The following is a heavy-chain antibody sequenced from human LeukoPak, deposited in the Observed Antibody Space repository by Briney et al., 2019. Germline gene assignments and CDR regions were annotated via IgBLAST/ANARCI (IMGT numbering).Heavy chain of an antibody. Sequence: GGSLRLSCAASGFTFSSYSMNWVRQAPGKGLEWVSSISSSSSYIYYADSVKGRFTISRDNAKNSLYLRMNSLRAEDTAVYYCARQRNYYGSGSPPVYFDYWGQGTLVTVSS. D-gene: IGHD3-10*01. J-gene: IGHJ4*02. V-gene: IGHV3-21*01. CDR2: ISSSSSYI. CDR1: GFTFSSYS. CDR3: ARQRNYYGSGSPPVYFDY.